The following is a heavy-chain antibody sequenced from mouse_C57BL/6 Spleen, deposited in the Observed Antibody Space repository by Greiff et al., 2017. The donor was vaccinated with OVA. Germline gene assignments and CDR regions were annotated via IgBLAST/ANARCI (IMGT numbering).Heavy chain of an antibody. J-gene: IGHJ2*01. CDR2: IYPGSGNT. D-gene: IGHD1-2*01. Sequence: QVQLKQSGAELVRPGASVKLSCKASGYTFTDYYINWVKQRPGQGLEWIARIYPGSGNTYYNEKFKGKATLTAEKSSSTAYMQLSSLTSEDSAVYFCARDDYYGQYYFDYWGQGTTLTVSS. V-gene: IGHV1-76*01. CDR3: ARDDYYGQYYFDY. CDR1: GYTFTDYY.